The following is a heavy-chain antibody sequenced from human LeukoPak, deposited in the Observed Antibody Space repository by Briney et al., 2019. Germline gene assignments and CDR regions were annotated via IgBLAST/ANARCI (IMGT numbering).Heavy chain of an antibody. D-gene: IGHD1-26*01. Sequence: SETLSLTCTVSGGSISSSSYYWGWIRQHPGKGLEWIGSIYYSGSTYYNSSLKSRVTISVDTSKNQFSLKLSSVTAADTAVYYCAREFRKGWDWFDPWGQGTLVTVSS. CDR3: AREFRKGWDWFDP. J-gene: IGHJ5*02. CDR2: IYYSGST. V-gene: IGHV4-39*02. CDR1: GGSISSSSYY.